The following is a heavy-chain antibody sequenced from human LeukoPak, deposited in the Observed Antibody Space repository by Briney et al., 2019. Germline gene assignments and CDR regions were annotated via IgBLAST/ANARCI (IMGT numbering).Heavy chain of an antibody. CDR1: GGSISSSSYY. J-gene: IGHJ4*02. CDR2: IYYSGST. D-gene: IGHD3-22*01. CDR3: ARDGGDDSSSWYFDY. Sequence: SETLSLTCTVSGGSISSSSYYWGWIRQPPGKGLEWIGSIYYSGSTYYNPSLKSRVTISVDKSKNQFSLKLSSVTAADTAVYYCARDGGDDSSSWYFDYWGQGTLVTVSS. V-gene: IGHV4-39*07.